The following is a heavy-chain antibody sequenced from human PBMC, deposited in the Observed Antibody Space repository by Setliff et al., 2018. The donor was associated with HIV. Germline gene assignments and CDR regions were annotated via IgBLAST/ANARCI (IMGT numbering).Heavy chain of an antibody. CDR3: ARVSQDLLGAFDI. D-gene: IGHD7-27*01. Sequence: SETLSLTCIVSGDSMSDHYWNWIRQPTGKGLEWIGYISSRGNTNYNPSLRSRVTISLDTSKNQFSLMLTSVTAADTAVYFCARVSQDLLGAFDIWGQGTMVTVSS. CDR1: GDSMSDHY. CDR2: ISSRGNT. V-gene: IGHV4-59*11. J-gene: IGHJ3*02.